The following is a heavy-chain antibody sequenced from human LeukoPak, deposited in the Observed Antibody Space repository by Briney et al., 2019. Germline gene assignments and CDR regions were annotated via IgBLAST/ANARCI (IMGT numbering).Heavy chain of an antibody. J-gene: IGHJ4*02. CDR1: GGSFSSYD. CDR3: ARDPYGVEGKNYFDY. V-gene: IGHV4-4*07. Sequence: SETLSLTCAVYGGSFSSYDWSWIRQPAGKGLEWIGRIYTSGSTNCNPSLKSRVTMSADTSKNQLFLKLSSVTAADTAVYYCARDPYGVEGKNYFDYRGQGTLVTVSS. CDR2: IYTSGST. D-gene: IGHD4-17*01.